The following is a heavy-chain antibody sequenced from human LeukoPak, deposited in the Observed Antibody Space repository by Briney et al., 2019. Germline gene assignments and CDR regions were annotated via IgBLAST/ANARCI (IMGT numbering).Heavy chain of an antibody. Sequence: GGSLRLSRVDSGFNFSGNYMTWVRQAPGKGLEWVSAIYIGGTTYYADSVKGRFTLSRDNPKSTLYLQMHSLRAEDTAVYYCAREISRFGIWGQGTLVTVSS. J-gene: IGHJ4*02. V-gene: IGHV3-66*01. CDR1: GFNFSGNY. CDR3: AREISRFGI. CDR2: IYIGGTT. D-gene: IGHD3-16*01.